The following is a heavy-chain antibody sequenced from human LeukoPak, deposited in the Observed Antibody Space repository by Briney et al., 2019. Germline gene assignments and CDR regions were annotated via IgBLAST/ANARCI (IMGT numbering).Heavy chain of an antibody. J-gene: IGHJ6*02. CDR3: ARVYSYGYYYYGMDV. CDR1: GFTVSSNE. D-gene: IGHD5-18*01. Sequence: PGGSLRLSCAASGFTVSSNEMSWVRQAPGKGLEWVSSISGGSTYYADSREGRFTISRDNAKNSLYLQMNSLRAEDTAVYYCARVYSYGYYYYGMDVWGQGTTVTVSS. V-gene: IGHV3-38-3*01. CDR2: ISGGST.